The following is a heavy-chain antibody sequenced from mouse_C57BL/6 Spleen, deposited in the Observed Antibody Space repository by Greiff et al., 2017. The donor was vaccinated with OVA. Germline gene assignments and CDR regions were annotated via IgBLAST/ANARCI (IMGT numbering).Heavy chain of an antibody. V-gene: IGHV5-12*01. CDR1: GFTFSDYY. CDR2: ISNGGGST. Sequence: EVKLVESGGGLVQPGGSLKLSCAASGFTFSDYYMYWVRQTPEKRLEWVAYISNGGGSTYYPDTVKGRFTIYRDNAKNTLYLQMSRLKSEDTAMYYCASNYAYWGQGTLVTVSA. CDR3: ASNYAY. J-gene: IGHJ3*01. D-gene: IGHD2-1*01.